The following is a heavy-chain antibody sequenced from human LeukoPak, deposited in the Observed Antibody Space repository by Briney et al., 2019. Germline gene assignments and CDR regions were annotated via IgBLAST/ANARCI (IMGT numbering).Heavy chain of an antibody. Sequence: SETLSLTCDVSGYSLSSGYYWGWIRQPPGKGLEWIGSIYQSGNSYQKSSLKSRLTLSVDTSKNNFSLKVMSVTAADTAVYYCARSPSRYNWNFDYWGQGILVTVAS. CDR3: ARSPSRYNWNFDY. CDR2: IYQSGNS. J-gene: IGHJ4*02. V-gene: IGHV4-38-2*01. CDR1: GYSLSSGYY. D-gene: IGHD1-20*01.